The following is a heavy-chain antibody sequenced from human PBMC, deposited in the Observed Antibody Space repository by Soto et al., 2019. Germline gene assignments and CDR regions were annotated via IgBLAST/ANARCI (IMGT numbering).Heavy chain of an antibody. CDR2: ISAYNGNT. CDR1: GYTFTSYG. V-gene: IGHV1-18*01. D-gene: IGHD4-17*01. J-gene: IGHJ6*03. Sequence: GASVKVSCKASGYTFTSYGISWVRQAPGQGLEWMGWISAYNGNTNYAQKLQGRVTMTTDTSMSTAYMELRSLRSDDTAVYFCAITPHRPTVTTSYYMDVWGKGTRVTVSS. CDR3: AITPHRPTVTTSYYMDV.